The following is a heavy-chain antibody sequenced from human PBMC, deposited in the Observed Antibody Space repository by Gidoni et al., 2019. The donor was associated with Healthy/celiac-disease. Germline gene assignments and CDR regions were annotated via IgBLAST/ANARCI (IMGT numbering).Heavy chain of an antibody. Sequence: EVQLVESGGGLVQPGGSLRLSCAASGFTFSSYDMHWVRQATGKGLEWVAAIVTAGAPYYPGSVKGRFTISRENAKNSLYLQMNSLRAGDTAVYYCARGPLAGGTPQFSPPRVYWGQGTLVTVSS. J-gene: IGHJ4*02. CDR2: IVTAGAP. V-gene: IGHV3-13*05. CDR1: GFTFSSYD. D-gene: IGHD3-3*02. CDR3: ARGPLAGGTPQFSPPRVY.